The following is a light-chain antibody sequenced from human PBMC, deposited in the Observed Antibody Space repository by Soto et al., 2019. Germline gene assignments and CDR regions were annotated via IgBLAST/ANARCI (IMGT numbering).Light chain of an antibody. J-gene: IGKJ1*01. V-gene: IGKV3-15*01. CDR2: GAS. CDR3: QHYNNWPPWT. CDR1: QSVSSD. Sequence: EIVMTQSPATLSVSPGERATLSCRASQSVSSDLAWYHQKPGQAPRLLIYGASTRAPGIPARFSGSGSETEFTLTISSLQSEDFAVYYCQHYNNWPPWTFGQGTKVDIK.